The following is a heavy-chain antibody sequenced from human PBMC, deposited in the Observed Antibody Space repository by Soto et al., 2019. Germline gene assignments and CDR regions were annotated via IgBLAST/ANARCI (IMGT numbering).Heavy chain of an antibody. CDR1: GFTFNKYT. V-gene: IGHV3-48*04. CDR2: ISGGGGTM. J-gene: IGHJ4*02. Sequence: EVQLVESGGGLVQSGGSLRLTCAASGFTFNKYTMNWVRQAPGKGLEWLSYISGGGGTMFYADSVKGRVTISRDNAKNSLKMQMDSLRAEDTAVYYCARDRRGSYSMDYWGQRTLVTVSS. D-gene: IGHD1-26*01. CDR3: ARDRRGSYSMDY.